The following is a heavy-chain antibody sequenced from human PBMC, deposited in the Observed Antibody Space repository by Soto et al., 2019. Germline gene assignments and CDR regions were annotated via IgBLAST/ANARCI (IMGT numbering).Heavy chain of an antibody. J-gene: IGHJ6*03. CDR3: ARRTGYYDFWSGSYYYYMDV. D-gene: IGHD3-3*01. CDR1: GVSISSSSYY. Sequence: SDTLSLTCTVSGVSISSSSYYWVLIRQPPGKGLEWIGSIYYSGSTYYNPSLKSRVTISVDTSKNQFSLKLSSVTAADTAVYYCARRTGYYDFWSGSYYYYMDVWGKGTTVTVSS. V-gene: IGHV4-39*01. CDR2: IYYSGST.